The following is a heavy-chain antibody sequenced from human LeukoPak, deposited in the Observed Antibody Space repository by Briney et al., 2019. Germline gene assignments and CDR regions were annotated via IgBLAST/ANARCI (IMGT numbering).Heavy chain of an antibody. CDR1: GGTFSSYA. D-gene: IGHD3-3*01. CDR3: ASDRKEVHYDFWSGYFMDV. V-gene: IGHV1-69*01. Sequence: SVKVSCKASGGTFSSYAISWVRQAPGQGLEWMGGIIPIFGTANYAQKFQGRVTITADESTSTAYMELSSLRSEDTAVYYCASDRKEVHYDFWSGYFMDVWGQGTTVTVSS. CDR2: IIPIFGTA. J-gene: IGHJ6*02.